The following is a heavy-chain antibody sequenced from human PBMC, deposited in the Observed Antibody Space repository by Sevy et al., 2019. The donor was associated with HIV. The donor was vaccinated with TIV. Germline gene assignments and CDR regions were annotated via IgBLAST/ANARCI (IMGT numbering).Heavy chain of an antibody. Sequence: ASVKVSCKTSGYNFNGYYIHWVRQAPGQGLEWMGWINPNSGGTNYAQKFQGRVTMTRDTSISTAYMELSRLRSDDTAVYYCASTRYYYDSSGDRAFDIWGQGTMVTVSS. J-gene: IGHJ3*02. V-gene: IGHV1-2*02. CDR2: INPNSGGT. CDR1: GYNFNGYY. CDR3: ASTRYYYDSSGDRAFDI. D-gene: IGHD3-22*01.